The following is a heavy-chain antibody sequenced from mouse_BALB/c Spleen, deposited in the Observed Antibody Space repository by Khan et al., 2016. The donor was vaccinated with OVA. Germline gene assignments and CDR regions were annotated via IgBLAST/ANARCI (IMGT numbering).Heavy chain of an antibody. V-gene: IGHV1S81*02. CDR2: TNPTNGRT. CDR3: ARIKKIVATDFDY. D-gene: IGHD1-1*01. Sequence: QVQLKQSGAELVKAGASVKMSCKASGYTFTSYWMHWVKQRLGQGLEWIAETNPTNGRTYYNEKFKSKATLTVDKSSSTAYLLLSGPTFEDAAVYYCARIKKIVATDFDYWGQGTTLTVSS. CDR1: GYTFTSYW. J-gene: IGHJ2*01.